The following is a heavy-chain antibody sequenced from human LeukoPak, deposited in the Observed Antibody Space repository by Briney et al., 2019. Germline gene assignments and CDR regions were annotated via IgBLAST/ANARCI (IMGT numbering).Heavy chain of an antibody. CDR1: GGSIRNSNYY. V-gene: IGHV4-39*01. D-gene: IGHD1-26*01. Sequence: NPSETLSLTCTVSGGSIRNSNYYCGCIRQPPGKGREWHVSIFYSGSTYYNPSLKSRVTISVDTSKNQFYLKLSSVTAADTAVYFCARLAIVGATTGNLDYWGQGTLVTVSS. J-gene: IGHJ4*02. CDR2: IFYSGST. CDR3: ARLAIVGATTGNLDY.